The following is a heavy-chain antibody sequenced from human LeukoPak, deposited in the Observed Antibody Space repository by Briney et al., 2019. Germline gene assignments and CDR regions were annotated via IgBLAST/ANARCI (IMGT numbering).Heavy chain of an antibody. CDR1: GFSFSGYS. CDR2: ISRTSSEI. J-gene: IGHJ4*02. Sequence: GGSLRLSCAASGFSFSGYSMSWVRQAPGKGLEWVSFISRTSSEIYHADSVKGRFTISRDNAKNSLYLQMNSLRAEDTAVYYCARDLPAAVDWGQGTLVTVSS. CDR3: ARDLPAAVD. V-gene: IGHV3-21*01. D-gene: IGHD2-2*01.